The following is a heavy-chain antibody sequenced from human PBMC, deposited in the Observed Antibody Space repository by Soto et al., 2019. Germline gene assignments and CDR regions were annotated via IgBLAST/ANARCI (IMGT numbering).Heavy chain of an antibody. J-gene: IGHJ5*02. CDR3: ARWYYGKNWFDP. CDR1: GYTFTGYG. V-gene: IGHV1-18*01. Sequence: ASVKVSCKASGYTFTGYGISWVRQAPGQGLEWMGWISAYNGNTNYAQKLQGRVTMTTDTSTSTAYMELRSLRSDDTAVYYCARWYYGKNWFDPWGQGTLVTVSS. CDR2: ISAYNGNT. D-gene: IGHD3-10*01.